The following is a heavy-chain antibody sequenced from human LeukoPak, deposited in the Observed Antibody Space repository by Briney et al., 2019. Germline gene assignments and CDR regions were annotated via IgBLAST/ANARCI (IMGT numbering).Heavy chain of an antibody. V-gene: IGHV4-61*01. D-gene: IGHD6-13*01. CDR3: ARTPSGAAAGYYGMDV. J-gene: IGHJ6*02. CDR2: IYYSGST. Sequence: PSETLSLTCTVSGGSVSSGSYYWSWIRQPPGKGLEWIGYIYYSGSTNYNPSLKSRVTISVDTSKNQFSLKLSSVTAADTAVYYCARTPSGAAAGYYGMDVWGQGTTVTVSS. CDR1: GGSVSSGSYY.